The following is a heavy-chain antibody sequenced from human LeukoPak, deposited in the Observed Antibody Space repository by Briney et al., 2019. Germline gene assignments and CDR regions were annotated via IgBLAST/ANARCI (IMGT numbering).Heavy chain of an antibody. D-gene: IGHD1-26*01. Sequence: GGSLRLSCAASGFAFDDHAMHWVRQAPGKGLEWVGRIKAKAHGGTIEYAAPVKGRFTISRDDSKNTLYLQMNSLKTEDTAVYYCTTDGVGVEGATYDNWGQGTLVSVSS. CDR1: GFAFDDHA. J-gene: IGHJ4*02. CDR3: TTDGVGVEGATYDN. CDR2: IKAKAHGGTI. V-gene: IGHV3-15*01.